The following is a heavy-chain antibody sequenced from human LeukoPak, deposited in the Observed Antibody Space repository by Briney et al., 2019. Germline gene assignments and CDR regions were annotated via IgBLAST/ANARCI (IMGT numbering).Heavy chain of an antibody. J-gene: IGHJ4*02. V-gene: IGHV3-9*01. CDR2: ISWNSGSI. CDR1: GFTFDDYA. CDR3: ARYSSGWYDRGFDY. Sequence: GGSLRLSCAASGFTFDDYAMHWVRQAPGKGLEWVSGISWNSGSIGYADSVKGRFTISRDNTKNSLYLQMNSLRAEDTAVYYCARYSSGWYDRGFDYWGQGTLVTVSS. D-gene: IGHD6-19*01.